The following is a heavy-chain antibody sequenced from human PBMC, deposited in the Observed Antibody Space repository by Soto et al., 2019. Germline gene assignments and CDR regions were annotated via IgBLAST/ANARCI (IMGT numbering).Heavy chain of an antibody. D-gene: IGHD2-8*01. CDR2: IRDPSIYI. J-gene: IGHJ6*02. CDR1: GFTFSGYS. V-gene: IGHV3-21*01. Sequence: EVQLVESGGGLVKPGGSLRLSCVASGFTFSGYSINWVRQAPGKGLEWVSYIRDPSIYIYYADSVKGRFTISRDNAKSAVYLQMNSLRAEDTAVYYCARGFRNGFNVWGQGTTVSVSS. CDR3: ARGFRNGFNV.